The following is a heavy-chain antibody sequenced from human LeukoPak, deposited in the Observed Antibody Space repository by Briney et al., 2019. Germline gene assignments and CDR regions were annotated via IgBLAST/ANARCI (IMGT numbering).Heavy chain of an antibody. V-gene: IGHV1-2*02. J-gene: IGHJ4*02. CDR2: INPNSGGT. CDR3: ATLAVFHTQGIDS. D-gene: IGHD2-15*01. Sequence: ASVKVSCKASGYTFTGYYIHWVRQAPGQGLEWMGWINPNSGGTNYAQKFQGRVTMTRDTSISTAYMELSRLRSDDTAVYYCATLAVFHTQGIDSWGQGTLIAVSS. CDR1: GYTFTGYY.